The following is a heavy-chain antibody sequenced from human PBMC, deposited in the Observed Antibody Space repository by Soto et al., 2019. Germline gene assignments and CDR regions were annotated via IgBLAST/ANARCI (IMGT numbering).Heavy chain of an antibody. J-gene: IGHJ4*02. Sequence: EVQLLESGGGLVQPRGSLRLSCAASGFTFSSYAMSWVRQAPGKGLEWVSAISGSGGSTYYADSVKGRFTISRDNSKNTLYLQMNSLRAEDTAVYYCAKGGEVAGTAFDYWGQGTLVTVSS. CDR2: ISGSGGST. V-gene: IGHV3-23*01. D-gene: IGHD6-19*01. CDR1: GFTFSSYA. CDR3: AKGGEVAGTAFDY.